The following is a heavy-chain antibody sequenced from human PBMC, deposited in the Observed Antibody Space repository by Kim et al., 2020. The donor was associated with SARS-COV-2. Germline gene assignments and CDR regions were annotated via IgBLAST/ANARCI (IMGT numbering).Heavy chain of an antibody. CDR3: ARHDGYSSGPGHFDY. Sequence: SQTLSLTCTVSGGSISSSSYYWGWIRQPPGKGLEWIGSIYYSGSTYYNPSLKSRVTISVDTSKNQFSLKLSSVTAADTAVYYCARHDGYSSGPGHFDYWGQGTLVTVSS. D-gene: IGHD6-19*01. J-gene: IGHJ4*02. CDR2: IYYSGST. V-gene: IGHV4-39*01. CDR1: GGSISSSSYY.